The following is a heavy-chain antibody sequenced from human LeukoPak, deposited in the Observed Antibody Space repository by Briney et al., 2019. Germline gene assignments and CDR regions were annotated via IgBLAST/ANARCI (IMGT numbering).Heavy chain of an antibody. CDR1: GYTFTRYY. J-gene: IGHJ4*02. V-gene: IGHV1-2*02. CDR2: INPNSGGT. D-gene: IGHD3-10*01. CDR3: ARTMVRGVIRVAGFDY. Sequence: ASVKVSCKASGYTFTRYYMHWVRQAPGQGREGMGWINPNSGGTNYAQKFQGRVTMTRDTSISTAYMELSRLRSDDTAVYYCARTMVRGVIRVAGFDYWGQGTLVTVSS.